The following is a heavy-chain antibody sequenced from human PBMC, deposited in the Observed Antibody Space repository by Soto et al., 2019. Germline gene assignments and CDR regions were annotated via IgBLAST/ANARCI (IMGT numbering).Heavy chain of an antibody. Sequence: HITLKESGPTLVKPTQNLTLTCTFSGCSLSTNGVGVGWIRQPPGKALEWLALIYWDGDKRYSPSLKSRLTITKDTSKNQVVLTMTNMDPVDTATYYCAHRRGAYYFDYWGQGTLVTVSS. CDR3: AHRRGAYYFDY. J-gene: IGHJ4*02. D-gene: IGHD1-26*01. V-gene: IGHV2-5*02. CDR2: IYWDGDK. CDR1: GCSLSTNGVG.